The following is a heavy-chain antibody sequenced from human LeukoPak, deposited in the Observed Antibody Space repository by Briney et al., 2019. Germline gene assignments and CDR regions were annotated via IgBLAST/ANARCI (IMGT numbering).Heavy chain of an antibody. V-gene: IGHV3-74*01. CDR2: INSDDSRI. CDR3: ARGLSGRWYNGMDV. CDR1: GFTFSSYW. J-gene: IGHJ6*02. D-gene: IGHD3/OR15-3a*01. Sequence: QPGGSLRLSCAASGFTFSSYWMHWVRQVPGKGPVWVSRINSDDSRINYADSVKGRFTISRDNAKNTLYLEMNSLRAEDTAVYHCARGLSGRWYNGMDVWGQGTTVTVSS.